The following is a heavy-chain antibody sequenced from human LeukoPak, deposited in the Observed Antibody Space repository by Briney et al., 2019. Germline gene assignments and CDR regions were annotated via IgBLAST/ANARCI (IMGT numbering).Heavy chain of an antibody. Sequence: GGSLRLSCAASGFTFSSYSMNWVRQAPGKGLEWVSRINSDGTSTGYADSVRGRFTISRDNAENTLYLQMNSLGAEDTAVYYCARDFDQPSGNWGQGTLVTVSS. CDR3: ARDFDQPSGN. V-gene: IGHV3-74*01. CDR2: INSDGTST. D-gene: IGHD3-9*01. J-gene: IGHJ4*02. CDR1: GFTFSSYS.